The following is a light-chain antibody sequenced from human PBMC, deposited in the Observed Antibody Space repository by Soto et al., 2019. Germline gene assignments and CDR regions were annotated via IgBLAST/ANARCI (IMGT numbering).Light chain of an antibody. CDR3: QQFNNWPRT. CDR1: QSVSSK. Sequence: EISMTQYPATLSVSPGERATLSCRASQSVSSKLAWYQQKPGQAPRLLIYDASTRATGIPARFSGSGSGTEFTLTISSLQSEDFAVYYCQQFNNWPRTFGQGTKVDIK. CDR2: DAS. J-gene: IGKJ1*01. V-gene: IGKV3-15*01.